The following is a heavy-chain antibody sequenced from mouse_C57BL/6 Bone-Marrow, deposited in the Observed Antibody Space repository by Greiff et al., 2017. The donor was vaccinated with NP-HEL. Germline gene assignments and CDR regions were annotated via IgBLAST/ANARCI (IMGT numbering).Heavy chain of an antibody. CDR3: AVLITTVVAYYCDY. Sequence: QVQLQQPGAELVRPGTSVKLSCKASGYTFTSYWMHWVKQRPGQGLEWIGVIDPSDSYTNYNQKFKGKATLTVDTSSSTAYMQLSSLTSEDSAVYYCAVLITTVVAYYCDYWGQGTTLTVSS. J-gene: IGHJ2*01. D-gene: IGHD1-1*01. CDR2: IDPSDSYT. V-gene: IGHV1-59*01. CDR1: GYTFTSYW.